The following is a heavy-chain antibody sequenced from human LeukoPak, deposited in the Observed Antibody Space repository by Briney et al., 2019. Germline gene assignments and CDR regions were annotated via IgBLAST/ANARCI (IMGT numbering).Heavy chain of an antibody. CDR2: IYYSGST. Sequence: SETLSLTCTVSGGSISPYYWSWIRQPPGKGLEWIGYIYYSGSTNYNPSLKSRVTISVDTSKNQFSLKLSSVTAADTAVYYCARGYYYGSGSAFYYYYMDVWGKRTTVTVSS. CDR3: ARGYYYGSGSAFYYYYMDV. CDR1: GGSISPYY. D-gene: IGHD3-10*01. V-gene: IGHV4-59*12. J-gene: IGHJ6*03.